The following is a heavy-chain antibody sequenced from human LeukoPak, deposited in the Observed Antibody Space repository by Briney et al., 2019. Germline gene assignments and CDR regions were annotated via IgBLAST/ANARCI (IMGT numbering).Heavy chain of an antibody. D-gene: IGHD4-11*01. Sequence: SVKVSCKASGGTFSSYAISWVRQAPGQGLEWMGGIIPIFGTANYAQKFQGRVTITADESTNTAYMDLSSLGSEDTAVYYCAREEVTTTWYYFDYWGQGTLVTVSS. V-gene: IGHV1-69*13. CDR1: GGTFSSYA. J-gene: IGHJ4*02. CDR3: AREEVTTTWYYFDY. CDR2: IIPIFGTA.